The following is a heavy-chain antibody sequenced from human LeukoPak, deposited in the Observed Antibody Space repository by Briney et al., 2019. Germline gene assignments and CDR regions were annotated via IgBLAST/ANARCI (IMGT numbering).Heavy chain of an antibody. V-gene: IGHV4-34*01. CDR1: GDSISRADYY. Sequence: PSETLSLTCTVSGDSISRADYYWSWIRHSPGKGLEWIGEINHSGTTHSNPSLKSRVTISVDTSKNQFSLKLRSVTAADTAVYYCARKEGGQLVNTRRWFDPWGQGTLVTVSS. D-gene: IGHD6-13*01. CDR2: INHSGTT. J-gene: IGHJ5*02. CDR3: ARKEGGQLVNTRRWFDP.